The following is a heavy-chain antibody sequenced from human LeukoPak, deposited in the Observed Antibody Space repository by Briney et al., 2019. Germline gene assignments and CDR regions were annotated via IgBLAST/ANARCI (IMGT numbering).Heavy chain of an antibody. Sequence: ASVKVSCKASGYTXTSYGISWVRQAPGQGLEWMGWISAYNGNTNYAQKLQGRVTMTTDTSTSTAYMELRSLRSDDTAVYYCARGMVGYYDSSGYYHNWFDPWGQGTLVTVSS. J-gene: IGHJ5*02. CDR1: GYTXTSYG. D-gene: IGHD3-22*01. CDR2: ISAYNGNT. V-gene: IGHV1-18*01. CDR3: ARGMVGYYDSSGYYHNWFDP.